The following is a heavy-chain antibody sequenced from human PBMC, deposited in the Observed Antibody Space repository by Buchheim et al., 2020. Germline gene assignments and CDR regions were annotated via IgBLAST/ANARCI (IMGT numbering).Heavy chain of an antibody. CDR3: TNLAEQPGRNY. Sequence: EVQLVESGGDLVQPGGSLRLSCAASGFTFSIYWMHWVRQAPGKGLVWVSRIHSDGSSTDYADYVKGRFTISRDNAKNTLYLQMNSLRAKDTAVYYCTNLAEQPGRNYWGQGTL. CDR2: IHSDGSST. CDR1: GFTFSIYW. J-gene: IGHJ4*02. D-gene: IGHD6-13*01. V-gene: IGHV3-74*01.